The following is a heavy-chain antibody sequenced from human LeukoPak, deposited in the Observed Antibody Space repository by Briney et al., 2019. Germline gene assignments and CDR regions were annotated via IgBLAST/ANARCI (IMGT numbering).Heavy chain of an antibody. D-gene: IGHD1-26*01. CDR1: GFTFSDYY. J-gene: IGHJ4*02. CDR2: ISSSGSTI. Sequence: GGSLRLSCAASGFTFSDYYMSWIRQAPGKGLEWVSYISSSGSTIYYPDSVKGRFTISRDNAKNSLYLQMNSLRAEDTAVYYCARDIPPYYRNDYWGQGTLVTVPS. V-gene: IGHV3-11*04. CDR3: ARDIPPYYRNDY.